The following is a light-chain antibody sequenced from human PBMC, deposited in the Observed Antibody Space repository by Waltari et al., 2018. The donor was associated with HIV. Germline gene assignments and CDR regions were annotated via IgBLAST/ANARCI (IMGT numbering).Light chain of an antibody. V-gene: IGLV2-14*01. J-gene: IGLJ2*01. CDR2: EVT. Sequence: QSALTQPASVSGSPGQSITISCTAARRDVGGYDSVSAYQQHPGKAPKLMIYEVTNRPSGISNRFSGSKSGNTASLTISGLQAEDEADYYCSSYRGSSTLVVFGGGTKLTVL. CDR3: SSYRGSSTLVV. CDR1: RRDVGGYDS.